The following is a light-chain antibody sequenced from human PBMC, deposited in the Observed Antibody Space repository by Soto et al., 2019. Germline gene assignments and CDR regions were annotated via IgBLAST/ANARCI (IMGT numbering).Light chain of an antibody. CDR1: QSVSGCD. V-gene: IGKV3-20*01. CDR3: QQNVRPPSLT. Sequence: EIVWTQSPGTLSLSPGERVTLSCRASQSVSGCDLAWYQQKPGQAPRPIINGASSRATGIPDRFSGSGSGNDFTLTISRLEPEDFAVYYCQQNVRPPSLTFGGGPKVQIK. CDR2: GAS. J-gene: IGKJ4*01.